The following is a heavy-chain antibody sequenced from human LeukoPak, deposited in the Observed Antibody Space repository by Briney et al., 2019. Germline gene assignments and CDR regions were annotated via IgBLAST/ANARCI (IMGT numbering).Heavy chain of an antibody. CDR3: ARWGSCFKAYFDY. CDR2: IYYSGTT. D-gene: IGHD3-16*01. Sequence: SETLSLTCTVSGGSISGYYWSWIRQPPGKGLEWIGFIYYSGTTNYNPSLKSRVNMSLDTSKNQFSLRLSSVTAADTAVYYCARWGSCFKAYFDYWGQGTLVTVSS. J-gene: IGHJ4*02. CDR1: GGSISGYY. V-gene: IGHV4-59*01.